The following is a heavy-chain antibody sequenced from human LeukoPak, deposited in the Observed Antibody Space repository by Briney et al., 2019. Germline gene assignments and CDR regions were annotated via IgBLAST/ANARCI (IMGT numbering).Heavy chain of an antibody. CDR1: GFTFSSYA. Sequence: GGSLRLSCAASGFTFSSYAMSWVRQAPGKGLEWVSAISGSGGSTYYADSVKGRFTISRDNSKNTLYLQMNSLRAEDTAVYYCAKDLYDYDSSGYYSSDYWGQGTLVTVSS. D-gene: IGHD3-22*01. CDR2: ISGSGGST. J-gene: IGHJ4*02. V-gene: IGHV3-23*01. CDR3: AKDLYDYDSSGYYSSDY.